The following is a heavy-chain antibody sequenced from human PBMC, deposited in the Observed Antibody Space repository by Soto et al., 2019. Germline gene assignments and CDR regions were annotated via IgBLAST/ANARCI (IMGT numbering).Heavy chain of an antibody. CDR3: AKGSGYVELVDY. CDR1: GFTFSSYA. Sequence: EVQLLESGGGLVQPGGSLRLSCAASGFTFSSYAMSWVRQAPGKGLEWVSAISGSGGSTYYADSVKGRFTISRDNSKNTLYLQMNSLRAEDTDVYYCAKGSGYVELVDYWGQGTLVTVSS. D-gene: IGHD5-12*01. CDR2: ISGSGGST. V-gene: IGHV3-23*01. J-gene: IGHJ4*02.